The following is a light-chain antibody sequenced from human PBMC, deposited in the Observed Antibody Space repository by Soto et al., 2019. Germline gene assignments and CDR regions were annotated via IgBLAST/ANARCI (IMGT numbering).Light chain of an antibody. CDR3: QQYGSSPPYS. CDR1: QSVSSNY. Sequence: EIVLTQSPATLSLSPGERATLSCRASQSVSSNYLAWYQQKPGQAPRLLIYDASSRATGIPDRFSGSGSGTDLTLTISRLEPEDFAVYYCQQYGSSPPYSFGQGTKLEIK. CDR2: DAS. J-gene: IGKJ2*03. V-gene: IGKV3-20*01.